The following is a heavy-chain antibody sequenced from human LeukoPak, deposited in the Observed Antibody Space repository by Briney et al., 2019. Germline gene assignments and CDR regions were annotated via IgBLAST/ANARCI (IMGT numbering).Heavy chain of an antibody. CDR3: ATSRAFRGAYDFGH. CDR2: IYYTGST. CDR1: GGSISSYY. Sequence: SETLSLTCSISGGSISSYYWSWVRQPPGKGLEWIAYIYYTGSTNYNPSPKSRVTISIDTSKNQLSLKLSSVAAADTAVYYCATSRAFRGAYDFGHWGQGALVTV. D-gene: IGHD3-10*01. V-gene: IGHV4-59*01. J-gene: IGHJ4*02.